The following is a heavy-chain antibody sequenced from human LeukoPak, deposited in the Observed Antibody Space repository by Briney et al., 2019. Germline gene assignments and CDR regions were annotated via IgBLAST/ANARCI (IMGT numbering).Heavy chain of an antibody. CDR2: IKQDGSEK. Sequence: GGSLRLSCAASGFTFSSYWMSWVRQAPGKGLEWVANIKQDGSEKYYVDSVKGRFTISRDNAKNSLYLQMNSLRAEDTAVYYCARVCIYCGGDCYCQVFDIRGQGTMVTVSS. V-gene: IGHV3-7*01. D-gene: IGHD2-21*02. CDR1: GFTFSSYW. CDR3: ARVCIYCGGDCYCQVFDI. J-gene: IGHJ3*02.